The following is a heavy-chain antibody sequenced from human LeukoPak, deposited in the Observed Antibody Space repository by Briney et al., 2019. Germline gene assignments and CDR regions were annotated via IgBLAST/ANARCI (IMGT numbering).Heavy chain of an antibody. V-gene: IGHV2-70*01. CDR2: IDWDDDK. D-gene: IGHD3-3*01. J-gene: IGHJ5*02. CDR3: ARGYDFWSGYNWFDP. Sequence: SGPTLVNPTQTLTLTCTFSGFSLSTSGMCVSWIRQPPGKALEWLALIDWDDDKYYSTSLKTRLTISKDTSKNQVVLTVTNMDPVDTATYYCARGYDFWSGYNWFDPWGQGTLVTVSS. CDR1: GFSLSTSGMC.